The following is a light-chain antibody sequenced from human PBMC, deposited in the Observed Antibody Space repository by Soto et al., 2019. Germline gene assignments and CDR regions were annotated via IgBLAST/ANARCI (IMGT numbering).Light chain of an antibody. J-gene: IGKJ1*01. V-gene: IGKV3-15*01. CDR2: GAS. Sequence: EIVMTQSPATLSVSPGERATLSCRASQSVSSNLAWYQQKPGQAPRLLLYGASTRATGIPARFSGSGSGTEFTLTISRLQSEDFAVYYCQKYNNWPPETVGQGTKVEIK. CDR3: QKYNNWPPET. CDR1: QSVSSN.